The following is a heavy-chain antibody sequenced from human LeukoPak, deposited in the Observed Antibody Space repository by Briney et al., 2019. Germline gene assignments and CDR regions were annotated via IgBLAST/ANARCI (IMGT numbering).Heavy chain of an antibody. J-gene: IGHJ6*02. D-gene: IGHD2-2*01. Sequence: GGSLRLSCAASGFIFSSYAMSWVRQAPGKGLEWVSAISGSGGSTYYADSVKGRFTISRDNSKNTLYLQMNSLRAEDTAVYYCAKQGSSTSCGMDVWGQGTTVTVSS. V-gene: IGHV3-23*01. CDR1: GFIFSSYA. CDR2: ISGSGGST. CDR3: AKQGSSTSCGMDV.